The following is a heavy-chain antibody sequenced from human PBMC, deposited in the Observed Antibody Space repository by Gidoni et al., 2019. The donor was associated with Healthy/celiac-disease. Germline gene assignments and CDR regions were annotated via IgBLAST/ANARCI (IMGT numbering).Heavy chain of an antibody. CDR3: ARGFARQRWLQLHPADYYYYGMDV. CDR1: GFTFSSYA. Sequence: EVQLVESGGGLVQPGGSLRLSCAASGFTFSSYAMHWVRQAPGKGLEYVSAISSNGGSTYYANSVKGRFTISRDNSKNTLYLQMGSLRAEDMAVYYCARGFARQRWLQLHPADYYYYGMDVWGQGTTVTVSS. CDR2: ISSNGGST. D-gene: IGHD5-12*01. J-gene: IGHJ6*02. V-gene: IGHV3-64*01.